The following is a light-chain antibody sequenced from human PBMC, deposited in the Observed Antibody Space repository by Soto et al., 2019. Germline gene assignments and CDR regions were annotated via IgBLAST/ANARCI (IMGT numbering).Light chain of an antibody. CDR1: HTISSSY. Sequence: EIVLTQSPGTLCLSPRERATLSCRASHTISSSYLAWYQQKAGQAPRLLIYGVSSRASGIPDRFRGSGSGTDFTLTITRPEPEDSAVYYCQQYDTLPRTFGQGTKVDIK. V-gene: IGKV3-20*01. CDR3: QQYDTLPRT. CDR2: GVS. J-gene: IGKJ1*01.